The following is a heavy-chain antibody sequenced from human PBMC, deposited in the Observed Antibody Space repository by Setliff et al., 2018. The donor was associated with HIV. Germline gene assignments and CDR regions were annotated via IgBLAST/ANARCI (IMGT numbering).Heavy chain of an antibody. CDR2: IIPIFGTA. CDR1: GGTFSSYA. J-gene: IGHJ3*02. V-gene: IGHV1-69*13. CDR3: ARDPGGYDSSGFDAFDI. D-gene: IGHD3-22*01. Sequence: SVKVSCKASGGTFSSYAISWVRQAPGQGLEWMGGIIPIFGTANYAQKFQGRVTVTADESTSTAYMELSSLRSEDTAVYYCARDPGGYDSSGFDAFDIWGQGTMVTVS.